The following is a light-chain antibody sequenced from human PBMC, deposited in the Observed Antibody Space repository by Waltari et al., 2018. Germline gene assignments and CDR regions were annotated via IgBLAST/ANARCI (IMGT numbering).Light chain of an antibody. CDR3: QQYNSWPLT. J-gene: IGKJ4*01. V-gene: IGKV3-15*01. CDR1: QSVSSN. Sequence: EIVMTQSPATLSVSAGERATLSCRASQSVSSNFAWYQQRPGQPPRLLIYGASTRATGIPARVNGSGSGTDFTLTISSLQSEDFAVYYCQQYNSWPLTFGGGTKVEI. CDR2: GAS.